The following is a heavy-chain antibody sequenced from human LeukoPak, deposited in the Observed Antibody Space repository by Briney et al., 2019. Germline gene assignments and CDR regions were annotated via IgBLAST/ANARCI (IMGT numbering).Heavy chain of an antibody. CDR1: GYSFTSYW. CDR3: ARHGTYYYGSGSKAPLDY. Sequence: GESLKISCKGSGYSFTSYWIGWVRQMPGKGLEWMGIIYPGDSDTRYSPSFQGQVTISAEKSISTAYLQWSSLKASDTAMYYCARHGTYYYGSGSKAPLDYWGQGTLVTVSS. D-gene: IGHD3-10*01. CDR2: IYPGDSDT. V-gene: IGHV5-51*01. J-gene: IGHJ4*02.